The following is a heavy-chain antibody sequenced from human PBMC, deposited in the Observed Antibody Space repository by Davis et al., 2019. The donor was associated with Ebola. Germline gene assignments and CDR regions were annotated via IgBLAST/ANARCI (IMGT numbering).Heavy chain of an antibody. V-gene: IGHV1-46*01. CDR3: AGPSNYDFWSGSRYYYYGMDV. J-gene: IGHJ6*02. D-gene: IGHD3-3*01. CDR1: GYTFTGYY. Sequence: ASVKVSCKASGYTFTGYYMHWVRQAPGQGLEWMGIINPSGGSTSYAQKFQGRVTMTRDTSTSTVYMELSSLRSEDTAVYYCAGPSNYDFWSGSRYYYYGMDVWGQGTTVTVSS. CDR2: INPSGGST.